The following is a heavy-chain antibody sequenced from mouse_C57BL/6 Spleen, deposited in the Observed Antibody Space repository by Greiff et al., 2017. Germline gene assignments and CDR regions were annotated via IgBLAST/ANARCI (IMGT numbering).Heavy chain of an antibody. CDR1: GYTFTSYW. Sequence: SCQASGYTFTSYWMHWVKQRPIQGLEWIGNIDPSDSATHYTQTFQDKATLTVDKSSSTAYMQLSSLTSEDSAVYYCARSTTGYAIDYWGQGTSVTVSS. CDR2: IDPSDSAT. V-gene: IGHV1-52*01. D-gene: IGHD1-1*01. CDR3: ARSTTGYAIDY. J-gene: IGHJ4*01.